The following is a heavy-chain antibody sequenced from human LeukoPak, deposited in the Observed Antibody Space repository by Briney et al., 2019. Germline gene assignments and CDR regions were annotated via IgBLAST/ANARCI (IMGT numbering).Heavy chain of an antibody. D-gene: IGHD3-3*01. CDR2: IKQDGSEK. J-gene: IGHJ4*02. CDR3: ARDAIMIFGVVPPPDQ. CDR1: GFTFSSYW. Sequence: PGGSLRLSCAASGFTFSSYWMSWVRQAPGKGLEWVANIKQDGSEKYYVDSVKGRFTISRDNAKNSLYLQMNSLRAEDTAVYYCARDAIMIFGVVPPPDQWGQGTLVTVSS. V-gene: IGHV3-7*03.